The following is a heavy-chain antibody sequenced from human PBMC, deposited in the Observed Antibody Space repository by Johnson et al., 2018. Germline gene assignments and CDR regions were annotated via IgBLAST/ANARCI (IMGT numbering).Heavy chain of an antibody. J-gene: IGHJ1*01. D-gene: IGHD3-22*01. Sequence: QVQLVESGGGVVQPGRSLRLSCAASGFTFSSYGMHWVRQAPGKGLEWVAVISYDGSNKYYADSVKGRLTISRDNSKNTLYLQMNSLRAEDTAVYYCAKLLITMIVVAPFQHWGQGTLVTVSS. CDR1: GFTFSSYG. CDR2: ISYDGSNK. V-gene: IGHV3-30*18. CDR3: AKLLITMIVVAPFQH.